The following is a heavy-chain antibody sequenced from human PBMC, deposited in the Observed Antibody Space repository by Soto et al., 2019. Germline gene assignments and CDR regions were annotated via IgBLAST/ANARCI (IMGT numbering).Heavy chain of an antibody. D-gene: IGHD2-8*01. Sequence: GGSLRLSCAASGFNFNRHPLHWVRQAPGKGLEWVAVISHDGNNKYYADPVKGRFTISRDNSMNMLYLQMHGLRTEDTAIFYCARASGRIYATLHGPFDHWGQGALVTVSS. CDR3: ARASGRIYATLHGPFDH. CDR1: GFNFNRHP. V-gene: IGHV3-30-3*01. J-gene: IGHJ4*02. CDR2: ISHDGNNK.